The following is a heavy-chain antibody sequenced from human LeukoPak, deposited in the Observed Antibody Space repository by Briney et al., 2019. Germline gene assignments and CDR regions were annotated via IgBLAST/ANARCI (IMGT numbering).Heavy chain of an antibody. Sequence: GRSLRLSCAASGFTFSSYGMHWVRQAPGKGLEWVAVISYDGSNKYYADSVKGRFTISRDNSKNTLYLQMNSLRAEDTAVYYCAKSIGHTSNWGQGTLVTVSS. D-gene: IGHD3-10*01. CDR1: GFTFSSYG. CDR3: AKSIGHTSN. V-gene: IGHV3-30*18. J-gene: IGHJ4*02. CDR2: ISYDGSNK.